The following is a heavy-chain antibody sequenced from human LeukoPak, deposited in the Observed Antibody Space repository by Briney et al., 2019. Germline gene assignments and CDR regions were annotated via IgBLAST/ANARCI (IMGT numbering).Heavy chain of an antibody. CDR1: GCTFTSYY. J-gene: IGHJ3*02. Sequence: GASVKVSCKASGCTFTSYYMHWVRQAPGQGLEWMGIINPSSGSTSYAQKFQGRVTMTRDMSTSTVYMELRSLRSEDTAVYYCASDRNPSYYYDSSGWAAFDIWGQGTMVTVSS. CDR3: ASDRNPSYYYDSSGWAAFDI. CDR2: INPSSGST. V-gene: IGHV1-46*01. D-gene: IGHD3-22*01.